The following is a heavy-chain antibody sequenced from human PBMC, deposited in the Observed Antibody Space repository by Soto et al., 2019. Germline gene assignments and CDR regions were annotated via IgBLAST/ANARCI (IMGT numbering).Heavy chain of an antibody. CDR2: ISYDGSNK. CDR1: GFTFSNYA. J-gene: IGHJ4*02. V-gene: IGHV3-30-3*01. Sequence: QVQLVESGGGVVQPGRSLRLSCAASGFTFSNYAMHWVRQAPGKGLEWVAVISYDGSNKYYADSVKGRFTISRDNSKNTLFLQMNSLRAEDTAVYYCARAPAYYYDSSGYSVPFGYWGQGTLVTVSS. CDR3: ARAPAYYYDSSGYSVPFGY. D-gene: IGHD3-22*01.